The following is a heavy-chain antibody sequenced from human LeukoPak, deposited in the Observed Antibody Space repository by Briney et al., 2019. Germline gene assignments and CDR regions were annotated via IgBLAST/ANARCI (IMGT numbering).Heavy chain of an antibody. Sequence: GGSLRLSCAASGFTFSSYSMNWVRQAPGKGLEWVSSISSSSSYIYYADSVKGRFTISRDNAKNSLYLQMNSLRAEDTAVYYCGRETTMVRGFFYSDYWGQETLVTASS. CDR2: ISSSSSYI. CDR1: GFTFSSYS. J-gene: IGHJ4*02. D-gene: IGHD3-10*01. CDR3: GRETTMVRGFFYSDY. V-gene: IGHV3-21*01.